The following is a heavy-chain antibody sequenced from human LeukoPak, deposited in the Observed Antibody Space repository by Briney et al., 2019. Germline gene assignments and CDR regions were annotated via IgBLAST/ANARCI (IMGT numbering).Heavy chain of an antibody. CDR2: IKTITDGGTT. CDR1: GFTFSNAW. Sequence: GGSLRLSCAASGFTFSNAWMSWVRQAPGKGLEWVGRIKTITDGGTTAFAAPVKGRFTMSRDDSKNTLYLQMNSLKTEDTAMYYCTTGGLWYSGRVFWGQGTLVTVSS. J-gene: IGHJ4*02. CDR3: TTGGLWYSGRVF. V-gene: IGHV3-15*01. D-gene: IGHD3-10*01.